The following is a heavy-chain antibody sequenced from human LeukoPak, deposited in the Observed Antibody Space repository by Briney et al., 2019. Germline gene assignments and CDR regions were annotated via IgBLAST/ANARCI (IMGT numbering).Heavy chain of an antibody. CDR1: GGSIRSSSYY. Sequence: PSETLSLTCTVSGGSIRSSSYYWGWIRQPPGKGLEWIGSIYYSGSAYYNPSLKSRVTMSVDTSKNQFSLKLNSVTAADTAVYYCARIVVVTAKRRFDYWGQGTLVTVSS. CDR2: IYYSGSA. D-gene: IGHD2-21*02. J-gene: IGHJ4*02. CDR3: ARIVVVTAKRRFDY. V-gene: IGHV4-39*01.